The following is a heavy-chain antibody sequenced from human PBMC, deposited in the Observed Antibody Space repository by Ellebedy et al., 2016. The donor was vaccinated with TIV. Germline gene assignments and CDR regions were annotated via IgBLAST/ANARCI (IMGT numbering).Heavy chain of an antibody. D-gene: IGHD1-26*01. J-gene: IGHJ4*02. CDR3: ARDRGGVGATNGFEY. V-gene: IGHV1-46*04. Sequence: AASVKVSCKASGYTFTSYYMHWVRQAPGQGLEWMGIINPSGGSTSYAQKLQGRVTMTRDTSTSTVYMELSSLRSEDTAVYYCARDRGGVGATNGFEYWGQGTLVTVSS. CDR2: INPSGGST. CDR1: GYTFTSYY.